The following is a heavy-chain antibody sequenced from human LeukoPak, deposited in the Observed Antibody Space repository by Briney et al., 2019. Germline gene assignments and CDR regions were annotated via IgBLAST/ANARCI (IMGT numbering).Heavy chain of an antibody. V-gene: IGHV3-30*04. CDR1: GITFSSYA. CDR2: ISYDVSIN. J-gene: IGHJ4*02. D-gene: IGHD5-12*01. Sequence: GGSLRLSCAASGITFSSYAVHWVRQAPGKGLEWVAVISYDVSINYYADSVKGRFTISRDNSKNTLFLQMTSLRAEDTAVYYCARGGMYGYSGYDYFDHWGQGTLVTVSS. CDR3: ARGGMYGYSGYDYFDH.